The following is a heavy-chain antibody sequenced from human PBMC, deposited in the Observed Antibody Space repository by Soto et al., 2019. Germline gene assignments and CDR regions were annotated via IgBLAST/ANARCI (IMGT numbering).Heavy chain of an antibody. CDR2: MNPNSGNT. D-gene: IGHD2-2*01. Sequence: GASVKVSCKASGYTFTSYDINWVRQATGQGLEWMGWMNPNSGNTGYAQKFQGRVTMTRNTSISTAYMELSSLRSEDTAVYYCARGVGKEIGVVPAARGRQVARPWGQGTLVTVSS. V-gene: IGHV1-8*01. J-gene: IGHJ5*02. CDR3: ARGVGKEIGVVPAARGRQVARP. CDR1: GYTFTSYD.